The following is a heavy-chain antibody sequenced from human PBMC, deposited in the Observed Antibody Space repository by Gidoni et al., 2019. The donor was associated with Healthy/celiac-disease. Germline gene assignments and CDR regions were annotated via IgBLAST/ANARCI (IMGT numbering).Heavy chain of an antibody. CDR3: ARGGIFSSHDNWFDP. CDR2: ISSSSSTI. J-gene: IGHJ5*02. V-gene: IGHV3-48*02. Sequence: EVQLVESGGGLVQPGGSLRLSCAASGFTFSSYSMNWVRQAPGKGLEWVSYISSSSSTIYYADSVKGRFTISRDNAKNSLYLQMNSLRDEDTAVYYCARGGIFSSHDNWFDPWGQGTLVTVSS. D-gene: IGHD6-13*01. CDR1: GFTFSSYS.